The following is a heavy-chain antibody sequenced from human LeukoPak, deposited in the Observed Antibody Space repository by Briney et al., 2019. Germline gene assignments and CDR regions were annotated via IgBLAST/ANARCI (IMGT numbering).Heavy chain of an antibody. CDR3: AKGREMATISFFDY. D-gene: IGHD5-24*01. CDR1: GFTFDDYA. V-gene: IGHV3-9*03. J-gene: IGHJ4*02. CDR2: ISWNSGSI. Sequence: GRSLGLSCAASGFTFDDYAMHWVRQAPGKGLEWVSGISWNSGSIGYADSVKGRFTISRDNAKNSLYLQMNSLRAEDMALYYCAKGREMATISFFDYWGQGTLVTVSS.